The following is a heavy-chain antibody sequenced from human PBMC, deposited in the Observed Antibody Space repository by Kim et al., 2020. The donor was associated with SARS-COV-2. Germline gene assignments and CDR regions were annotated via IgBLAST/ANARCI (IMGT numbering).Heavy chain of an antibody. CDR1: GGSISSYY. V-gene: IGHV4-59*13. CDR2: IYYSGST. J-gene: IGHJ5*02. Sequence: SETLSLTCTVSGGSISSYYWSWIRQPPGKGLEWIGYIYYSGSTNYNPSLKSRVTISVDTSKNQFSLKLSSVTAADTAVYYCARKYSSSWYQDMGFDPWGQGTLVTVSS. D-gene: IGHD6-13*01. CDR3: ARKYSSSWYQDMGFDP.